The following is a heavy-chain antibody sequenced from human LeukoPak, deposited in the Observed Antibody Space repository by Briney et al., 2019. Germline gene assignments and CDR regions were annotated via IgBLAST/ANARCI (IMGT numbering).Heavy chain of an antibody. V-gene: IGHV5-51*01. Sequence: GESLKISCKGSGYSFTSYWIGWVRQMPGKGLEWMGIIYPGDSDTRYSPSFQGQVTISADKSISTAYLQWSSLKASDTAMYYCARRAVRYYYDSSGYREDAFDIWGQGTMVTVSS. J-gene: IGHJ3*02. CDR3: ARRAVRYYYDSSGYREDAFDI. CDR2: IYPGDSDT. D-gene: IGHD3-22*01. CDR1: GYSFTSYW.